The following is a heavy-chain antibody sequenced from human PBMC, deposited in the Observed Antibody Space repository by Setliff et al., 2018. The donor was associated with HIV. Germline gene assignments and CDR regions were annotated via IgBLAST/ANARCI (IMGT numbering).Heavy chain of an antibody. J-gene: IGHJ4*02. CDR2: ISSSSGYI. V-gene: IGHV3-21*04. D-gene: IGHD3-16*02. CDR3: ARQTFYLSGSYRLYYFDY. Sequence: GGSLRLSCAASGFTFSSYNMNWVRQAPGKGLEWVSSISSSSGYIYYADSVRGRFTISRDNAKNSLYLQMNNLRAEDTAFYYCARQTFYLSGSYRLYYFDYWGPGTLVTVSS. CDR1: GFTFSSYN.